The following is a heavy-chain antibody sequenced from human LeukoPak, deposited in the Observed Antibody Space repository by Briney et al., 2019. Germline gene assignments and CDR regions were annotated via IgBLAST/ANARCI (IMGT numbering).Heavy chain of an antibody. CDR1: GFTFDDYT. D-gene: IGHD5-12*01. J-gene: IGHJ6*03. CDR3: ARVNPWNYYYYYYMDV. V-gene: IGHV3-21*01. Sequence: GGSLRLSCAASGFTFDDYTMHWVRQAPGKGLEWVSSISSSSSYIYYADSVKGRFTISRDNAKNSLYLQMNSLRAEDTAVYYCARVNPWNYYYYYYMDVWGKGTTVTVSS. CDR2: ISSSSSYI.